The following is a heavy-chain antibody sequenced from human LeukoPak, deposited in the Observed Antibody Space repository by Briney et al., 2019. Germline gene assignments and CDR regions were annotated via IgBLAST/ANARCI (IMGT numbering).Heavy chain of an antibody. D-gene: IGHD3-10*01. CDR2: ISSSSSYI. V-gene: IGHV3-21*01. CDR3: ESGPGVFDI. Sequence: GGSLRLSCSASGFTFSSYSMNWVPQAPGKGLEWVSSISSSSSYIYYADSVKGRFTISRDNAKDSLYVQMNSLRAEDTAVYYCESGPGVFDIWGQGTMVTVSS. CDR1: GFTFSSYS. J-gene: IGHJ3*02.